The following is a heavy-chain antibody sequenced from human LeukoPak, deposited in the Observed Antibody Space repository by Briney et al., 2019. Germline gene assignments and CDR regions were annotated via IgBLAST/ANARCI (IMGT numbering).Heavy chain of an antibody. D-gene: IGHD2-21*02. V-gene: IGHV4-34*01. CDR1: GGSFSGYY. J-gene: IGHJ6*03. CDR3: ARLSRWRQGVPQHYYYYYMDV. CDR2: INHSGST. Sequence: SETLSLTCAVYGGSFSGYYWSWIRQPPGKGLEWIGEINHSGSTNYNPSLKSRVTISVDTSKNQFSLKLSSVTAADTAVYYCARLSRWRQGVPQHYYYYYMDVWGKGTTVTVSS.